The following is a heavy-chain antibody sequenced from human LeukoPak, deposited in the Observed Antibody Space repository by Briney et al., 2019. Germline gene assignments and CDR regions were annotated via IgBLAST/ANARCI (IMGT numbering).Heavy chain of an antibody. CDR3: ARDENDFWSGYPDY. CDR1: GFTFNYYA. V-gene: IGHV3-30-3*01. J-gene: IGHJ4*02. Sequence: GGSLRLSCTASGFTFNYYAMHWVRQAPGKGLESVAVISYDGAKEYCAGSVKGRFTISRDNSKNALYLQMNSLRGDDSAVYYCARDENDFWSGYPDYWGQGTLVTVSP. CDR2: ISYDGAKE. D-gene: IGHD3-3*01.